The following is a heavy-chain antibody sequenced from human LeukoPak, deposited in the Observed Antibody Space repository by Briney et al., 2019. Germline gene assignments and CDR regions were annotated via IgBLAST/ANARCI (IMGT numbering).Heavy chain of an antibody. V-gene: IGHV1-8*03. CDR3: ARAPKRFGELLSIAGFDY. Sequence: ASVKVSCKASGYTFTSYDINWVRQATGQGLEWMGWMNPNSGNTGYAQKFQGRVTITRNPSTSTAYMELSSLRSEDTAVYYCARAPKRFGELLSIAGFDYWGQGTLVTVSS. D-gene: IGHD3-10*01. CDR1: GYTFTSYD. J-gene: IGHJ4*02. CDR2: MNPNSGNT.